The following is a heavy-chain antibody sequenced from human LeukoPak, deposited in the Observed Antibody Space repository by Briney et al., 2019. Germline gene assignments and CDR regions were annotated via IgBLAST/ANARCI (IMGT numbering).Heavy chain of an antibody. CDR2: IRSKTDGGTT. CDR1: GLTFTNAW. V-gene: IGHV3-15*01. Sequence: GGSVRLSCEASGLTFTNAWMSWVRQAPGKGLEWVGRIRSKTDGGTTDYAAPVKGRFTISRDDSKNTLYLQMNSLKTEDPAVYYCATEWGPLEAFDIWGQGTMVTVSS. D-gene: IGHD3-16*01. J-gene: IGHJ3*02. CDR3: ATEWGPLEAFDI.